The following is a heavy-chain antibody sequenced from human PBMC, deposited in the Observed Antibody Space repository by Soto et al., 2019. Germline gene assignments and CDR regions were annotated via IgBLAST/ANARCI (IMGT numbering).Heavy chain of an antibody. CDR1: GFTFNSYA. J-gene: IGHJ4*02. CDR2: VSHDGNFK. CDR3: AKDLSSRWALDF. D-gene: IGHD6-13*01. V-gene: IGHV3-30*18. Sequence: QVQLVESGGGVVQPGRSLRLSCATSGFTFNSYAMHWVRQAPGKGLEWVATVSHDGNFKNFPDSLKGRFTISRDNSESTLYLQINSLRAEDTAVYYCAKDLSSRWALDFWGQGTLVTVSS.